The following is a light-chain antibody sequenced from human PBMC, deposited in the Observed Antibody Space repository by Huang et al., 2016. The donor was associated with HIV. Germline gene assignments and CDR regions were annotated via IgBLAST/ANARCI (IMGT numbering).Light chain of an antibody. CDR2: DAS. J-gene: IGKJ5*01. Sequence: EVVMTQSPVTLSVSPGERATLSCRASQSVSSYLAWDQQKPGQAPRLLIYDASNRATGIPARFSGSGSGTDFTLTISSLEPEDFAVYYCQQRSNWPPTFGQGTRLEIK. CDR3: QQRSNWPPT. CDR1: QSVSSY. V-gene: IGKV3-11*01.